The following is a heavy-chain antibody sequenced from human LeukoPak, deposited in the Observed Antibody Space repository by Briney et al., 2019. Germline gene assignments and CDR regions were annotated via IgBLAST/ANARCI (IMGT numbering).Heavy chain of an antibody. D-gene: IGHD6-19*01. V-gene: IGHV3-20*04. J-gene: IGHJ4*02. CDR2: INWNGGST. CDR1: GFTFDDYG. Sequence: GGSLRLSCAASGFTFDDYGMSWVRQAPGKGLEWVSGINWNGGSTGYADSVKGRFTISRDNSKNTLYLQMNSLRAEDTAVYYCARVVRQWAYYFDYWGQGTLVTVSS. CDR3: ARVVRQWAYYFDY.